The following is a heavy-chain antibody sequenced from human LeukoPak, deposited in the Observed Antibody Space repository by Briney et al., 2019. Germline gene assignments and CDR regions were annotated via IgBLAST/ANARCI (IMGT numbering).Heavy chain of an antibody. CDR3: AELGITMIGGV. Sequence: PGGSLRLSCAASGFTFDDYGMSWVRQAPGKGLEWVSGINWNGGSTGYTDSVKGRFTISRDNAKNSLYLQMNSLRAEDTAVYYCAELGITMIGGVWGKGTTVTISS. CDR2: INWNGGST. J-gene: IGHJ6*04. CDR1: GFTFDDYG. V-gene: IGHV3-20*04. D-gene: IGHD3-10*02.